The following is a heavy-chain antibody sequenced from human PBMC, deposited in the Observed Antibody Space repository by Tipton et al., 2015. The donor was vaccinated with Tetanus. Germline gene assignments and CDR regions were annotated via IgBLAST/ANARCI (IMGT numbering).Heavy chain of an antibody. CDR2: IIPVLRTT. Sequence: QVQLVQSGAEVKKPGSSVNVSCELSGGTYTSYSFTWVRQAPGQGLEWVGVIIPVLRTTYYAQNFQGRVTITADESATTTYMELRSLTSDDTAVYYCARDLVRLGLGFDPWGRGTLVTVSS. J-gene: IGHJ5*02. CDR3: ARDLVRLGLGFDP. D-gene: IGHD3-16*01. CDR1: GGTYTSYS. V-gene: IGHV1-69*01.